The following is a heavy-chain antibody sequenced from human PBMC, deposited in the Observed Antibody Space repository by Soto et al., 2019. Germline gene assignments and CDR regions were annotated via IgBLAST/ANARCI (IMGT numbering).Heavy chain of an antibody. CDR3: ARNFWESSYGPLDDAFDI. CDR2: IIPIFDTA. D-gene: IGHD5-18*01. CDR1: GGTFSSYS. J-gene: IGHJ3*02. V-gene: IGHV1-69*13. Sequence: SVKVSCKASGGTFSSYSISWVRQAPGQGLEWMGGIIPIFDTANYAQKFQGRVTITADESTSTAYMELSSLRSEDTAVYYCARNFWESSYGPLDDAFDIWGQGTMVTVSS.